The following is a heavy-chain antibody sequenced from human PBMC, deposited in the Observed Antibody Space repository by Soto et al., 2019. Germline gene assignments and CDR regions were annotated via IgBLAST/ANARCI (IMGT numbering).Heavy chain of an antibody. V-gene: IGHV4-38-2*02. CDR1: GYSISSGYY. CDR3: ARDPGLLWFGGHAFDI. D-gene: IGHD3-10*01. J-gene: IGHJ3*02. Sequence: SETLSLTCAVSGYSISSGYYWGWIRQPPGKGLEWIGSIYHSGSTYYNPSLKSRVTISVDTSKNQFSLKLSSVTAADTAVYYCARDPGLLWFGGHAFDIWGQGTMVTVSS. CDR2: IYHSGST.